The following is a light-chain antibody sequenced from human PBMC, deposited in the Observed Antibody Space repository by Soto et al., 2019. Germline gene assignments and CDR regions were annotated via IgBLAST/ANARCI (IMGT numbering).Light chain of an antibody. J-gene: IGKJ4*01. V-gene: IGKV1-12*01. CDR2: AAS. CDR3: QHDSSFPLT. Sequence: DIQMTQAPSFVSAFVGDRVTITCRASQVISSWLAWYQQKPGKAPKLLIYAASSLQSGVPSRFSGSESGTDFTLTISSLQPEESATYDGQHDSSFPLTFGGGTKVEVK. CDR1: QVISSW.